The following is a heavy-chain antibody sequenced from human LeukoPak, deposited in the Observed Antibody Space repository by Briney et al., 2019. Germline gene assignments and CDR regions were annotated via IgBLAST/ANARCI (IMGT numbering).Heavy chain of an antibody. J-gene: IGHJ6*02. D-gene: IGHD2-2*01. V-gene: IGHV1-69*13. Sequence: SVKVSCKASGGTFSSYAISWVRQAPGQGLEWMGGIIPIFGTANYAQKFQGRVTITADESTSTAYMELSSLRSEDTAVYYCATRLYCSSTSCYPGRDYYYGIDVWGQGTTVTVSS. CDR1: GGTFSSYA. CDR3: ATRLYCSSTSCYPGRDYYYGIDV. CDR2: IIPIFGTA.